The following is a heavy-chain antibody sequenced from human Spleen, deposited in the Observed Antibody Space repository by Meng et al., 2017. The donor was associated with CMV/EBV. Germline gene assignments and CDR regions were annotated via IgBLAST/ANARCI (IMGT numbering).Heavy chain of an antibody. V-gene: IGHV3-30*02. CDR2: IQFDGGDK. CDR1: GFIFNDYA. D-gene: IGHD6-19*01. Sequence: GESLKIACAASGFIFNDYAMNWVRQAPGKGLEWVAFIQFDGGDKYSVDSVKGRFTISRDNSKNTLYLQRDSLRAEDSAVYYCAKDNTGWACDYWGQGTLVTVSS. CDR3: AKDNTGWACDY. J-gene: IGHJ4*02.